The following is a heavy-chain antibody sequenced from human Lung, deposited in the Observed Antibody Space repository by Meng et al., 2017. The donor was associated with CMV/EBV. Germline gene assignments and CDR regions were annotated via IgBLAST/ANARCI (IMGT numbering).Heavy chain of an antibody. CDR2: INPSGGAT. CDR1: GYPFTNYY. J-gene: IGHJ5*02. V-gene: IGHV1-46*01. CDR3: ARDQSLRVWFDL. Sequence: ASVKVSCKASGYPFTNYYLHWVRQAPGQGFEWMALINPSGGATDYAQKFQGRVTMTTDTSASTVYMELRSLTSEDTALYYCARDQSLRVWFDLWGQGTLVTVSS.